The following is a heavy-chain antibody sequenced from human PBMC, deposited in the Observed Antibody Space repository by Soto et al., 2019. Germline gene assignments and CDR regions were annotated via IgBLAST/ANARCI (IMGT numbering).Heavy chain of an antibody. V-gene: IGHV3-30-3*01. CDR3: ARGHQGYSSSWYRVYAFDI. Sequence: QVQLVESGGGVVQPGRSLRLSCAASGFTFSSYVMHWVRQAPGKGLEWVAVISYDGSNKYYADSVKGRFTISRDNSKNTLYLQMNSLRAEDTAVYYCARGHQGYSSSWYRVYAFDIWGQGTMVTVSS. D-gene: IGHD6-13*01. CDR1: GFTFSSYV. J-gene: IGHJ3*02. CDR2: ISYDGSNK.